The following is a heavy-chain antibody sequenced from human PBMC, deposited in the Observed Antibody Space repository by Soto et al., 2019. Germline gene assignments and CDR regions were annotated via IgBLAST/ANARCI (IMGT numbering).Heavy chain of an antibody. CDR1: GFTFNIYT. CDR2: VSFDGTNK. J-gene: IGHJ4*02. Sequence: QMQLVQSGGGVVQPGRSLRLSCAASGFTFNIYTMHWVRQAPGKGLEWVAAVSFDGTNKYYVDSVKGRFTISRDNSENTVYLQMNSLRAEDTAVYYCAREENPYYFDYWGQGTLVTVSS. V-gene: IGHV3-33*01. CDR3: AREENPYYFDY.